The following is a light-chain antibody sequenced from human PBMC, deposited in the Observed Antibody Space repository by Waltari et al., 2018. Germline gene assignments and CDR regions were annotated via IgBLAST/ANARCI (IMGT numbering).Light chain of an antibody. Sequence: DIQMTQSPSSLSASVGDTVTITCQASQGIGTHLNWYQQKPGKAPKLLIYRASSLQSGIPSRFSGSGSGTDFTLTISSLQPEDFATYYCQQGYSYPFTFGPGTKLDIK. CDR3: QQGYSYPFT. CDR2: RAS. V-gene: IGKV1-39*01. CDR1: QGIGTH. J-gene: IGKJ3*01.